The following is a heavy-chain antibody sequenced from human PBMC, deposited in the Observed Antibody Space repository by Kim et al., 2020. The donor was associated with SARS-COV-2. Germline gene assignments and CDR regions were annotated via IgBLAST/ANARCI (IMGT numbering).Heavy chain of an antibody. CDR3: ASSYGDYAVRWFDP. V-gene: IGHV1-69*02. Sequence: SVKVSCKSSGGTFSSYTISWVRQAPGQGLEWMGRIIPILGIANYAQKFQGRVTITADKSTSTAYMELSSLRSEDTAVYYCASSYGDYAVRWFDPWGQGTLVTVSS. J-gene: IGHJ5*02. CDR2: IIPILGIA. CDR1: GGTFSSYT. D-gene: IGHD4-17*01.